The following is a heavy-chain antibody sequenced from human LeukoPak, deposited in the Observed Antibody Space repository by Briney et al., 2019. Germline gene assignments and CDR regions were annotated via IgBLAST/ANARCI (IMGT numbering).Heavy chain of an antibody. CDR1: GFTFSRYG. V-gene: IGHV3-23*01. CDR3: AKTTTYYDFWSGYYTALDGGYFDC. J-gene: IGHJ4*02. D-gene: IGHD3-3*01. Sequence: GGSLRLSCAASGFTFSRYGMTWVRQAPGKGLEWVSTITSSGGRTHYSDSVKGRFAISRDNSKNTLYLQMNSLRAEDTAVYYCAKTTTYYDFWSGYYTALDGGYFDCWGQGTLVTVSS. CDR2: ITSSGGRT.